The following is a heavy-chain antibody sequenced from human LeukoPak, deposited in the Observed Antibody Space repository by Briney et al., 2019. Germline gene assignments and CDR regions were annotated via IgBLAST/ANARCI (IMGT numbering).Heavy chain of an antibody. V-gene: IGHV4-39*01. CDR2: IYYSGST. Sequence: SETLSLTCTVSGGSISSSTYYWGWTRHPPGKDLEWIGSIYYSGSTYYNPSLKSRVTISGDTSKNQFSLKLSSMTAADTAVYYCATRTIAAPTSKFFDSWGQGTLVTVSS. CDR3: ATRTIAAPTSKFFDS. J-gene: IGHJ4*02. D-gene: IGHD6-13*01. CDR1: GGSISSSTYY.